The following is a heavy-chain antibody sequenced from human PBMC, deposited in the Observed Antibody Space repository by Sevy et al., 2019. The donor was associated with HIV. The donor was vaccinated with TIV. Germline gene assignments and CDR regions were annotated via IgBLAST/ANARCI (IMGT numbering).Heavy chain of an antibody. CDR3: ARLTSLVSDFDY. CDR2: IYPGDSDT. V-gene: IGHV5-51*01. Sequence: GESLKISWKGSGYSFATNWIGWVRQMPGKGLEWMGIIYPGDSDTSYSPSFQGQVTISADKSISTAFLQWSSLKASDTAMYYCARLTSLVSDFDYWGQGTLVTVSS. D-gene: IGHD6-13*01. J-gene: IGHJ4*02. CDR1: GYSFATNW.